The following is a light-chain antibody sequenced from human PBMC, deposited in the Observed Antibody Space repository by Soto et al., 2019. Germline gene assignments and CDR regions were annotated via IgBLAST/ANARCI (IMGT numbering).Light chain of an antibody. CDR2: DVS. Sequence: QSALTQPASVSGSPGQSITISCTGTSSDVGGYNYVSWYQQHPGKAPKLMIYDVSNRPSGVSNCFSGSKSGNTASLTISGLQAEDEADYYCSSYTSRSTLVVFGGGTKLTVL. V-gene: IGLV2-14*03. CDR3: SSYTSRSTLVV. J-gene: IGLJ2*01. CDR1: SSDVGGYNY.